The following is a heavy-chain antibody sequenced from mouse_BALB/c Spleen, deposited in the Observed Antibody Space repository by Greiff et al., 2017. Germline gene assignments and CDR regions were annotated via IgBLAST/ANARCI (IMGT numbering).Heavy chain of an antibody. V-gene: IGHV5-6-5*01. Sequence: EVMLVESGGGLVKPGGSLKLSCAASGFTFSSYAMSWVRQTPEKRLEWVASISSGGSTYYPDSVKGRFTISRDNARNILYLQMSSLRSEDTAMYYCARFITKFYAMDYWGQGTSVTVSS. CDR3: ARFITKFYAMDY. D-gene: IGHD1-2*01. CDR2: ISSGGST. CDR1: GFTFSSYA. J-gene: IGHJ4*01.